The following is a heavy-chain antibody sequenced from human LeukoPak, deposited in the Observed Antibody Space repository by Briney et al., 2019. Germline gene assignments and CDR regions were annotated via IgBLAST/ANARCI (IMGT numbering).Heavy chain of an antibody. CDR2: INHSGST. D-gene: IGHD3-3*01. V-gene: IGHV4-34*01. Sequence: SETLSLTCAVYGGFFSGYYWSWIRQPPGKGLEWIGEINHSGSTNYNPSLKSRVTISVDTSKNQFSLKLSSVTAADTAVYYCARSDFGVVINYYYYYMDVWGKGTTVTVSS. J-gene: IGHJ6*03. CDR3: ARSDFGVVINYYYYYMDV. CDR1: GGFFSGYY.